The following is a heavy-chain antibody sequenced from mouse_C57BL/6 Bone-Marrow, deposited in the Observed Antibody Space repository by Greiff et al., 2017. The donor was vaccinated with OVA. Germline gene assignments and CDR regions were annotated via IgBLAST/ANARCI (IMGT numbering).Heavy chain of an antibody. CDR1: GYTFTSYW. V-gene: IGHV1-50*01. J-gene: IGHJ2*01. CDR2: IDPSDSYT. CDR3: ARGFALRRPYFDY. D-gene: IGHD1-2*01. Sequence: QVQLQQPGAELVKPGASVKLSCKASGYTFTSYWMQWVKQRPGQGLEWIGEIDPSDSYTNYNQKFKGKATLTVDTSSSTAYMQLSSLTSEDSAVYYCARGFALRRPYFDYWGQGTTLTVSS.